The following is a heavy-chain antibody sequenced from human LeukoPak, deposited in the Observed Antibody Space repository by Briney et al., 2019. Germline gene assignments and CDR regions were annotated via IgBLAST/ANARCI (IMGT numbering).Heavy chain of an antibody. D-gene: IGHD6-19*01. J-gene: IGHJ4*02. Sequence: GGSLRLSCAASGFSSSIYAMSWVRQAPGKGLECVSSISGSSDNTYYAESVKGRFTISRDNSKNTLCLQMNSLRAEDTAVFYCAKRSGYTTGWFFDFWGQGTLVAVSS. CDR3: AKRSGYTTGWFFDF. CDR1: GFSSSIYA. CDR2: ISGSSDNT. V-gene: IGHV3-23*01.